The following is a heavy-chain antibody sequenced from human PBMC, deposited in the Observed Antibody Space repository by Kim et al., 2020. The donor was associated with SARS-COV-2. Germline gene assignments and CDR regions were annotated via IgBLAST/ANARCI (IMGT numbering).Heavy chain of an antibody. CDR2: IYHSGST. D-gene: IGHD2-8*01. Sequence: SETLSLTCTVSGYSISSGYYWGWIRQPPGKGLEWIGSIYHSGSTYYNPSLKSRVTISVDTSKNQFSLKLSSVTAADTAVYYCARGRIVLMVYAALPTHNWFDPWGQGTLVTVSS. CDR1: GYSISSGYY. CDR3: ARGRIVLMVYAALPTHNWFDP. J-gene: IGHJ5*02. V-gene: IGHV4-38-2*02.